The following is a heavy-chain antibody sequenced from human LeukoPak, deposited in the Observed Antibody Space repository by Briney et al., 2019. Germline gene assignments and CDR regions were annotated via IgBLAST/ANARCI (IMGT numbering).Heavy chain of an antibody. CDR3: AKDFVAVTAIGMYYSDY. CDR2: ISGSGGSL. V-gene: IGHV3-23*01. D-gene: IGHD2-21*02. J-gene: IGHJ4*02. Sequence: GGSLRLSCAASGFTFSSYAMNWVRQTPGKGLEWVSSISGSGGSLYYADSVKGRFTISRDNSKNTFYLQMNSLRAEDTTIYYCAKDFVAVTAIGMYYSDYWGQGTLVTVSA. CDR1: GFTFSSYA.